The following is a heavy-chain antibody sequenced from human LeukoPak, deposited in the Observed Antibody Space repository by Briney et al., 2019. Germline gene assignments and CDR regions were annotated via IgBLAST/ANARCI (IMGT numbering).Heavy chain of an antibody. V-gene: IGHV4-4*07. CDR1: SGSMNSYY. Sequence: SETLSLTCTVSSGSMNSYYWGWVRQPAGRGLEWFGRIYTTGKTDYDPSLKSRLTMSVDTSKRQFSLNLRSVSAADTAIYCCARHGYTASHYFLDCWRQGTLVTVSS. CDR2: IYTTGKT. J-gene: IGHJ4*02. D-gene: IGHD3-16*01. CDR3: ARHGYTASHYFLDC.